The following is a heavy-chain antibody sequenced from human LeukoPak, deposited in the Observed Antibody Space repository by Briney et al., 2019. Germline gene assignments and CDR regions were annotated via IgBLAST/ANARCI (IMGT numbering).Heavy chain of an antibody. J-gene: IGHJ1*01. Sequence: GASVKVSCKASGGTFSSYAISWVRQAPGQGLEWMGGIIPILGTANYAQKFQGRVTITADESTSTAYMELSSLRSEDTAVYYCARDLGYSSGPEYFQHWGQGTLVTVSS. CDR3: ARDLGYSSGPEYFQH. V-gene: IGHV1-69*13. CDR2: IIPILGTA. D-gene: IGHD6-19*01. CDR1: GGTFSSYA.